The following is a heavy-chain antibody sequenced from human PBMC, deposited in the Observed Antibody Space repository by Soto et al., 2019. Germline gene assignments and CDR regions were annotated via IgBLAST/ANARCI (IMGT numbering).Heavy chain of an antibody. CDR3: VKDGNEYSEYYYDSSGYYYFDY. CDR1: GFTFSSYA. Sequence: GGSLRLSCSASGFTFSSYAMHWVRQAPGKGLEYVSAISSNGGSTYYADSVKGRFTISRDNSKNTLYLQMSSLRAEDTAVYYCVKDGNEYSEYYYDSSGYYYFDYWGQGTLVTVSS. CDR2: ISSNGGST. J-gene: IGHJ4*02. D-gene: IGHD3-22*01. V-gene: IGHV3-64D*08.